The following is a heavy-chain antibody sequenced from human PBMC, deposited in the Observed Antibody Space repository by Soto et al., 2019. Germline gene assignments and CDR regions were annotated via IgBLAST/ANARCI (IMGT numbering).Heavy chain of an antibody. J-gene: IGHJ4*02. D-gene: IGHD6-19*01. CDR3: VKDRVSEHNNGWPQGS. Sequence: QVQLVESGGGVVQPATSLRLSCAASGFTFSGYGMHWVRQAPGKGLEWVAVISNDGSNKYYGDSVKGRFTISRDNSKNTLFLQMNSLRADDTAVYYCVKDRVSEHNNGWPQGSWGQGTQVTVSS. V-gene: IGHV3-30*18. CDR2: ISNDGSNK. CDR1: GFTFSGYG.